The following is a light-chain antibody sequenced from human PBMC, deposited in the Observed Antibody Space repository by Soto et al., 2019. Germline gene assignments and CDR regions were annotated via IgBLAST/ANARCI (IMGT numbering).Light chain of an antibody. CDR3: CSYAGNYTVDV. V-gene: IGLV2-11*01. Sequence: QSALTQPPSVSGSPGQSVTIPCTGTSSNVGSYNRVSWYQQPPGTAPKVMIYDVSKRPSGVPDRFSGSKSGNTASLTISGLQAEDEADYYCCSYAGNYTVDVFGTGTKLTVL. CDR2: DVS. CDR1: SSNVGSYNR. J-gene: IGLJ1*01.